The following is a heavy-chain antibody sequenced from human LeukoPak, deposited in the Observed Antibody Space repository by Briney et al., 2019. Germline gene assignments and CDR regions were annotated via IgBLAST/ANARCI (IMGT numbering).Heavy chain of an antibody. Sequence: PSETLSLTCGVSGGSISGTNWWSWVRQPPGEGLEWIGEISLAGQTNYNPSLNGRVTMSLDKSSNHLSLNLTSVTAADTATYYCSRESGAFCPFGYWGQGTLVIVSS. CDR1: GGSISGTNW. D-gene: IGHD1-26*01. J-gene: IGHJ4*02. CDR3: SRESGAFCPFGY. V-gene: IGHV4-4*02. CDR2: ISLAGQT.